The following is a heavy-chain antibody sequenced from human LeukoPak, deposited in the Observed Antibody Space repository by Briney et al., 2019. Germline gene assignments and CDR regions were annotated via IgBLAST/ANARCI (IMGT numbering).Heavy chain of an antibody. V-gene: IGHV4-34*01. D-gene: IGHD5-18*01. CDR3: AIRGYSYGWYFDY. CDR2: INHSGST. Sequence: PSETLSLTCAVYGGSFSGYYWSWIRQPPGKGLEWIGEINHSGSTNYNPSLKSRVTISVDTSKNQFSLKLSSVTAADTAVHYCAIRGYSYGWYFDYWGQGTLVTVSS. CDR1: GGSFSGYY. J-gene: IGHJ4*02.